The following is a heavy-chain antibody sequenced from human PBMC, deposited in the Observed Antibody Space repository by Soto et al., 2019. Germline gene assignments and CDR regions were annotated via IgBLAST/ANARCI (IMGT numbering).Heavy chain of an antibody. V-gene: IGHV4-39*07. CDR1: GGSISSGPYS. Sequence: SETLSLTSTVSGGSISSGPYSWGLIRQPPGEGLEWIGNFHYSENTYYNPSLESRVTISVDRSKNQFSLKLSSVTAADTAVYYCARGQVVAAQHWGQGTLVTVSS. J-gene: IGHJ4*02. CDR2: FHYSENT. D-gene: IGHD2-15*01. CDR3: ARGQVVAAQH.